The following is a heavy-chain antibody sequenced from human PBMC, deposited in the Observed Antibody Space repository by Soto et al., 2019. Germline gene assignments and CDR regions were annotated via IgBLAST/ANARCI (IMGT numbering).Heavy chain of an antibody. Sequence: GGSLRLSCAASGFTFSDYAMRWVRQAPGKGLEWVAIISFDGGNEHYADSVQGRFTISRDNSENTLYLQMNSLRADDTAVYYCARPAATVIFYSGMDVWGQGTTVTVSS. CDR2: ISFDGGNE. J-gene: IGHJ6*02. V-gene: IGHV3-30-3*01. CDR1: GFTFSDYA. D-gene: IGHD2-2*01. CDR3: ARPAATVIFYSGMDV.